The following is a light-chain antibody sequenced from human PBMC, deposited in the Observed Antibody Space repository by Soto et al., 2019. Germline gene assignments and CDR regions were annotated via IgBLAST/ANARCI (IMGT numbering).Light chain of an antibody. CDR2: GVS. V-gene: IGKV3D-7*01. J-gene: IGKJ4*01. Sequence: PGERVTLSCRASQSVSSSYLTWYQQKPGQAPRLLIYGVSTRATGIPARFSGSGSGTDFTLTISSLQPEDFAIYYCQQDYNLPPLTFGGGTKVEIK. CDR3: QQDYNLPPLT. CDR1: QSVSSSY.